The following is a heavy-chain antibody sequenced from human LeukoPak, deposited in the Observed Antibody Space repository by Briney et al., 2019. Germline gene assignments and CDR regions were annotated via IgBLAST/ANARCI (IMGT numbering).Heavy chain of an antibody. CDR3: VRGVYASGSSP. Sequence: GGSLRLSCEASGFTLSNYWMYWVRQAPGKGLVWVSRITSDGSSNYADSVKGRFTISRDSAKNTVYLQMNSLRAEDTAVYYCVRGVYASGSSPWGQGTLVTVSS. J-gene: IGHJ5*02. D-gene: IGHD3-10*01. CDR1: GFTLSNYW. V-gene: IGHV3-74*01. CDR2: ITSDGSS.